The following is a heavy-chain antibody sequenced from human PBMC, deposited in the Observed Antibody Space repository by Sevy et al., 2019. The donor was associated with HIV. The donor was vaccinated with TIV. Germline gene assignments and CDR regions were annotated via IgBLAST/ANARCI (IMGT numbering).Heavy chain of an antibody. D-gene: IGHD3-22*01. CDR1: GFIFSDYA. J-gene: IGHJ2*01. Sequence: GRSLRLSCAASGFIFSDYAMSWVRQAPGKGLEWVSSISGGDDSTYYADSVKGRFTVSRDNSKNTLYLQMNTLRAEDTALYYCAKFGDYYDSGGYYWYFDFWGRGTLVTVSS. V-gene: IGHV3-23*01. CDR2: ISGGDDST. CDR3: AKFGDYYDSGGYYWYFDF.